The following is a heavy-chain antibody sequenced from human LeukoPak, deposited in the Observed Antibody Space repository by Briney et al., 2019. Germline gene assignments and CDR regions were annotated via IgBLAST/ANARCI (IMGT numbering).Heavy chain of an antibody. CDR1: GFTVSSNY. CDR2: TYSGGIT. CDR3: ARDHSTTGTYN. J-gene: IGHJ4*02. D-gene: IGHD1-1*01. Sequence: GGSLRFSCAASGFTVSSNYISWVRQAPGKGLEWVSVTYSGGITYYADSVKGRFTISRDNSKNMLYLQMNSLRAEDTAVYYCARDHSTTGTYNWGQGTLVTVSS. V-gene: IGHV3-53*01.